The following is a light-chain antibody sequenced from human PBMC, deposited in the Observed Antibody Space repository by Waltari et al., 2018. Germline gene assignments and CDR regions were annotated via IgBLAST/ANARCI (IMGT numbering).Light chain of an antibody. Sequence: QSALTPPRSVSGSPGQSVTIPGTGTSNDVGAYNSVSWHQQHPGKAPKLMIYDVSKRPSGVPDRFSASKSGNTASLTISGLQAEDEADYSCCSYTGTYTHWVFGGGTKLTVL. CDR2: DVS. V-gene: IGLV2-11*01. CDR3: CSYTGTYTHWV. CDR1: SNDVGAYNS. J-gene: IGLJ3*02.